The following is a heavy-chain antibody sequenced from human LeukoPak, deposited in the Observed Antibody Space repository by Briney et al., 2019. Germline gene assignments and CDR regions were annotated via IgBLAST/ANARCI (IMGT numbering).Heavy chain of an antibody. CDR3: ARGSHRGMIVVATLGY. V-gene: IGHV1-2*02. J-gene: IGHJ4*02. D-gene: IGHD3-22*01. Sequence: ASVKVSCKASGYTFTGYYMNWVRQAPGQGLEWMGWINPNSGRTNYAQNFQGRVTMTRDTSISTAYMELSRLRSDDTAVYYYARGSHRGMIVVATLGYWGQGTLVTVSS. CDR1: GYTFTGYY. CDR2: INPNSGRT.